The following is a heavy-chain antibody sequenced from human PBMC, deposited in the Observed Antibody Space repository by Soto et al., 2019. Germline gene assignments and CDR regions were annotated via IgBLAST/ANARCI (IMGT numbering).Heavy chain of an antibody. CDR3: ARQTDSYYTFDAFDI. Sequence: SETLSLTCTVSGGSVSSNSYSWGWVRQSPGKGLEWIGTIYSNDSTHYNPSLLSRVTISVDTSKNQFSLKLSSVTAADTAVYYCARQTDSYYTFDAFDIWGQGTMVTVSS. CDR2: IYSNDST. J-gene: IGHJ3*02. D-gene: IGHD3-22*01. CDR1: GGSVSSNSYS. V-gene: IGHV4-39*01.